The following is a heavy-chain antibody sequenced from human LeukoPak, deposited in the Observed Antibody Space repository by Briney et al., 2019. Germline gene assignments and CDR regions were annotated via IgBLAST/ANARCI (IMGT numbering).Heavy chain of an antibody. CDR2: IYTSGST. CDR1: GGSISSGSYY. J-gene: IGHJ4*02. D-gene: IGHD5-18*01. Sequence: PSQTLSLTCTVSGGSISSGSYYWSWIRQPAGKGLEWIGRIYTSGSTNYNPSLKSRVTISVDKSKNQFSLKLSSVTAADTAVYYCASRQSGYSYGSPFDYWGQGTLVTVSS. V-gene: IGHV4-61*02. CDR3: ASRQSGYSYGSPFDY.